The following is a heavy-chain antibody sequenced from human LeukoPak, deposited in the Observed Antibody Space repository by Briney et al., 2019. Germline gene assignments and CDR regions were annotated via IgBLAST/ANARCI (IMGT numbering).Heavy chain of an antibody. CDR3: ARYSDTGYSSSWYSTPFDY. Sequence: GGSLRLSCAASEFPFSSHWMYWVRQAPGKGLEWVSSISSSSSYIYYADSVKGRFTISRDNAKNLLYLQMNSLRAEDTAVYYCARYSDTGYSSSWYSTPFDYWGQGTLVTVSS. J-gene: IGHJ4*02. CDR1: EFPFSSHW. CDR2: ISSSSSYI. D-gene: IGHD6-13*01. V-gene: IGHV3-21*06.